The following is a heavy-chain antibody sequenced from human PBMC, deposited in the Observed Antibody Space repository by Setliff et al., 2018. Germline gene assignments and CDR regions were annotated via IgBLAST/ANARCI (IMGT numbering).Heavy chain of an antibody. Sequence: ASVKVSCKASGYTFTGYYMHWVRQAPGQGLEWMGRINPNSGGTNYAQKFQGRVTMTRDTSISTAYMELSRLRSDDTAVYYCARDPRSGSYKCFDYWGQGPLVTVSS. V-gene: IGHV1-2*06. J-gene: IGHJ4*02. CDR3: ARDPRSGSYKCFDY. CDR2: INPNSGGT. CDR1: GYTFTGYY. D-gene: IGHD1-26*01.